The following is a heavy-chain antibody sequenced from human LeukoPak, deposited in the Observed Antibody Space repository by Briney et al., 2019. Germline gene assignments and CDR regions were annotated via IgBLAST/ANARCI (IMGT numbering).Heavy chain of an antibody. J-gene: IGHJ4*02. V-gene: IGHV1-18*04. Sequence: ASVKVSCKASGYTFTGYYMHWVRQAPGQGLEWMGWISAYNGNTNYAQKLQGRVTMTTDTSTSTAYLELRSLRSDDTAVYYCARFLEYGDYWDPSFDYWGQGTLVTVSS. CDR1: GYTFTGYY. CDR2: ISAYNGNT. D-gene: IGHD4-17*01. CDR3: ARFLEYGDYWDPSFDY.